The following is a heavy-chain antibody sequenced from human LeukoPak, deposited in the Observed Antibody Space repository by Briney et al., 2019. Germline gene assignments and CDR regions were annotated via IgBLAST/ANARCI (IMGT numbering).Heavy chain of an antibody. J-gene: IGHJ4*02. D-gene: IGHD4-17*01. V-gene: IGHV3-49*03. CDR2: IRSKAYGGTT. Sequence: PGGSLRLSCTASGFTFGDYAISGLRQAPGKGLEGVGFIRSKAYGGTTEYAASVKGRFTISRDDSKSIAYLQMNSLKNEDTAVYYCTKNLRRLDYWGKGTMVTVSS. CDR3: TKNLRRLDY. CDR1: GFTFGDYA.